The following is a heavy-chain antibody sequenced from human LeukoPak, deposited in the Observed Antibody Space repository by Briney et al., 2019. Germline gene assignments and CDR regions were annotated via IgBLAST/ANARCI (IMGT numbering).Heavy chain of an antibody. J-gene: IGHJ4*02. D-gene: IGHD2-2*01. Sequence: PGGSLRLSCAASGFTFSTYWMTWVRQAPGKGLEWVANINQDGTEKNYVDSVKGRFTISRDSAKNSLYLQMSSLRDEDTAVYYCARGPAAAIDYWGQGTLVTVSS. CDR1: GFTFSTYW. CDR3: ARGPAAAIDY. V-gene: IGHV3-7*02. CDR2: INQDGTEK.